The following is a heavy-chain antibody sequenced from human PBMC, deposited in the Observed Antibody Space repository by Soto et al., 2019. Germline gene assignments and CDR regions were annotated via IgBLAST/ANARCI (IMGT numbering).Heavy chain of an antibody. D-gene: IGHD6-19*01. CDR2: IIPTFGTS. CDR1: GGTFSSSA. V-gene: IGHV1-69*06. CDR3: ARSETAGHKGFDI. J-gene: IGHJ3*02. Sequence: QVQLEQSGAEVRKPGSSVKVSCKASGGTFSSSAINWLRQAPGQGPEWMGGIIPTFGTSNYILKLRGRVTITADTSTNTAYMEVSSLTSEDTAMYYCARSETAGHKGFDIWGQGTMVTVSA.